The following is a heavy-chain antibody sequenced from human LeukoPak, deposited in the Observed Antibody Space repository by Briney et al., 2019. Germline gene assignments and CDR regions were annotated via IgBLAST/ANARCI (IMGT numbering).Heavy chain of an antibody. D-gene: IGHD6-19*01. CDR3: ARLASSGWSHCDY. CDR1: GGSISGYY. Sequence: SETLSLTCTVSGGSISGYYWSWIRHPPGKGPEWIGYIYYSGSTNYNPSLKSRVTISVDTSKNQFSLKMNSVTAADTAVYYCARLASSGWSHCDYWSQGTLVTVSS. CDR2: IYYSGST. V-gene: IGHV4-59*08. J-gene: IGHJ4*02.